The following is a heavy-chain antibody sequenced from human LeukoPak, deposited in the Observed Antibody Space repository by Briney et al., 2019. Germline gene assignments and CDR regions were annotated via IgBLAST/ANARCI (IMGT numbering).Heavy chain of an antibody. CDR1: GFTFSSYW. Sequence: PGGSLRLSCAASGFTFSSYWMSWVRQAPGKGLEWVANIKQDGSEKYYVDSVKGRFTISRDNAKNSLYLQMNSLRAEDTAVYYCAILPLLGRMESLAFDIWGQGTMVTVSS. V-gene: IGHV3-7*01. CDR3: AILPLLGRMESLAFDI. D-gene: IGHD3-3*01. CDR2: IKQDGSEK. J-gene: IGHJ3*02.